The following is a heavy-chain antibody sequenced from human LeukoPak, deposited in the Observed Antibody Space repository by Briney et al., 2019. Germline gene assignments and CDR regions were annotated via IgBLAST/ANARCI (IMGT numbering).Heavy chain of an antibody. D-gene: IGHD3-16*01. CDR1: GFTFSSYA. J-gene: IGHJ4*02. V-gene: IGHV3-30*04. CDR2: ISYDGSNK. Sequence: PGRSLRLSCAASGFTFSSYAMHWVRQAPGKGLEWVAVISYDGSNKYYADSVKGRITISRDNSKNTLYLQMNSLRAEDTAVYYCARAHYIMAFDYWGQGTLVTVSS. CDR3: ARAHYIMAFDY.